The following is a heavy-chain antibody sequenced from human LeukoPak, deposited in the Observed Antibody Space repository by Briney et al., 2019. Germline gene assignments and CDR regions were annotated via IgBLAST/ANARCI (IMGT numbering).Heavy chain of an antibody. CDR3: ARDSSPYSSSWYGRRAPDDY. J-gene: IGHJ4*02. CDR2: INPSGGST. CDR1: GYTFTSYY. D-gene: IGHD6-13*01. V-gene: IGHV1-46*01. Sequence: GASVKVSCKASGYTFTSYYMHWVRQAPGQGLEWMGIINPSGGSTSYAQKFQGRVTMTRDTSTSTVYMELSSLRSEDTAVYYCARDSSPYSSSWYGRRAPDDYWGQGTLVTVSS.